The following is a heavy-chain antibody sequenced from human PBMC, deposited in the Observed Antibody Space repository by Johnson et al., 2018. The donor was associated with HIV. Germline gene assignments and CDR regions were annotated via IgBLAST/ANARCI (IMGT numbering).Heavy chain of an antibody. V-gene: IGHV3-7*01. CDR2: IKQAGSEK. CDR3: ARDRPNAVGFDAFDI. CDR1: GFTFSSYW. Sequence: VQLVESGGGLVQPGGSLRLSCAASGFTFSSYWMSWVRQAPGKGLEWVANIKQAGSEKYYVDSVKGRFPISRDNAKNSLYLQMNSLRAEDTAVFFFARDRPNAVGFDAFDIWGQGTMVTVSS. J-gene: IGHJ3*02. D-gene: IGHD2-2*01.